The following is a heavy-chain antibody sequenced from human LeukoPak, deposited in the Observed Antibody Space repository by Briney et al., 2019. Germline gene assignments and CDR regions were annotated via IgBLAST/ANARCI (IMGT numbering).Heavy chain of an antibody. Sequence: ASVKVSCKAFGYTFTSNYMHWVRQAPGQGPEWMGVISPSGGSTTYAQKFQGRVTLTRDMSTSTDYLELSSLRSDDTAVYYCARDPFGSGWYDYWGQGTLVTVSS. CDR3: ARDPFGSGWYDY. V-gene: IGHV1-46*01. CDR2: ISPSGGST. J-gene: IGHJ4*02. D-gene: IGHD6-19*01. CDR1: GYTFTSNY.